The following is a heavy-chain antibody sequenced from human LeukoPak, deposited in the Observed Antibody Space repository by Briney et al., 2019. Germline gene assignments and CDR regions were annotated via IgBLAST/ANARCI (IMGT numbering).Heavy chain of an antibody. CDR1: GGSISTSAYY. V-gene: IGHV4-34*01. CDR2: INHSGST. D-gene: IGHD4-17*01. CDR3: ARGPNTVTNSSVDY. Sequence: PSETLSLTCIVSGGSISTSAYYWSWIRQPPGKGLEWIGEINHSGSTNYNPSLKSRVTISVDTSKNQFSLKLSSVTAADTAVYYCARGPNTVTNSSVDYWGQGTLVTVSS. J-gene: IGHJ4*02.